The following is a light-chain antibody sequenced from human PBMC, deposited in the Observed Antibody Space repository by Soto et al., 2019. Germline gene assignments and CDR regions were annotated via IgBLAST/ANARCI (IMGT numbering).Light chain of an antibody. CDR3: CSYAGSTTYV. CDR1: SSDVGSYTL. CDR2: EVS. V-gene: IGLV2-23*02. J-gene: IGLJ1*01. Sequence: QSVLTQPASVSGSPGESITISCTGTSSDVGSYTLVSWYQQHPGKAPKLMIYEVSKRPSGVSNRFSGSKSGNTPSLTISALQGEDQADYYCCSYAGSTTYVFGTGTKVTVL.